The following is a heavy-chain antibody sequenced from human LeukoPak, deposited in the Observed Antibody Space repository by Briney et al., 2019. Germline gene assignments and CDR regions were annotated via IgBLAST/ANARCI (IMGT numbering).Heavy chain of an antibody. CDR3: ARQGVFGGYNYGYGY. V-gene: IGHV1-2*02. Sequence: ASVKVSCKASGYTFTGYYLHWVRQAPGEGLEWMGWIIPNSGGTNYAQKFQGRVTMTRDTSISTAYMELSGLRSDDTAVYYCARQGVFGGYNYGYGYWGQGTLVTVSS. CDR1: GYTFTGYY. D-gene: IGHD5-18*01. CDR2: IIPNSGGT. J-gene: IGHJ4*02.